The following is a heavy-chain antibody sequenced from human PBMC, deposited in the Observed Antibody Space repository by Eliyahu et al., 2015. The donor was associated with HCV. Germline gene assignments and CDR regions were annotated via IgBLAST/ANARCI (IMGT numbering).Heavy chain of an antibody. Sequence: EVKKPGSSVKVSCKASGGTFSSYAISWVRQAPGQGLEWMGGIIPIFGTANYAQKFQGRVTITADESTSTAYMELSSLRSEDTAVYYCAAGYCTNGVCYNFDYWGQGTLVTVSS. D-gene: IGHD2-8*01. CDR2: IIPIFGTA. CDR1: GGTFSSYA. CDR3: AAGYCTNGVCYNFDY. J-gene: IGHJ4*02. V-gene: IGHV1-69*01.